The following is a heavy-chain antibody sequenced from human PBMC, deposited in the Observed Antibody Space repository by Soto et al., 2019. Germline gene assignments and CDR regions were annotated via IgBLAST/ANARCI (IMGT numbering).Heavy chain of an antibody. J-gene: IGHJ4*02. CDR2: IYHSGST. CDR3: AGYYYAPGNYHGNLDY. V-gene: IGHV4-4*02. Sequence: PSETLSLTCAVSGDSISSGNWWSWVRQPPGKGLEWIGEIYHSGSTNYNPSLKSRVTISVDKPKNQFSLKLSSVTAADTAVYYCAGYYYAPGNYHGNLDYWGQGNMVTVSS. D-gene: IGHD3-10*01. CDR1: GDSISSGNW.